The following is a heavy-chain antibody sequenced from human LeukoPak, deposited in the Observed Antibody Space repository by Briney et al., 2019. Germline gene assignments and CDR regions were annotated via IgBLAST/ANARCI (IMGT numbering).Heavy chain of an antibody. J-gene: IGHJ4*02. V-gene: IGHV1-2*02. CDR3: ARLGLTVTSDIDW. Sequence: ASVKVSCKASGSTFIDYYIHWVRQAPGQGLEWMGWINPYSGGTNYAQKFQGRVTMTRDTSISTAYMELNSLRSDDTAVYYCARLGLTVTSDIDWWAQGTLVTVSS. CDR2: INPYSGGT. CDR1: GSTFIDYY. D-gene: IGHD4-17*01.